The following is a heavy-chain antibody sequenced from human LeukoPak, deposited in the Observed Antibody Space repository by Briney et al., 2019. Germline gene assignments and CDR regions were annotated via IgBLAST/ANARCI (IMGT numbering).Heavy chain of an antibody. CDR1: GFTFSSYA. Sequence: GGSLRLSCAASGFTFSSYAMHWVRQAPGKGLEWVAVISYDGSNKYYADSVKGRFTISRDNSKNTLYLQMNSLRAEDTAVYYCASGIAAAGKFQHWGQGTLVTVSS. D-gene: IGHD6-13*01. CDR2: ISYDGSNK. J-gene: IGHJ1*01. CDR3: ASGIAAAGKFQH. V-gene: IGHV3-30-3*01.